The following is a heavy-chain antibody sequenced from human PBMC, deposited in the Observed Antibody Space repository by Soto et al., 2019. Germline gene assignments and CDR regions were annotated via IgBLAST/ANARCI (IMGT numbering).Heavy chain of an antibody. J-gene: IGHJ5*02. V-gene: IGHV4-30-2*01. CDR2: IYHSGST. Sequence: QLQLQESGSGLVKPSQTLSLTCAVSGGSISSGGYSWSWIRQPPGKGLEWIGYIYHSGSTYYNPSLKSRVSLSVDRSKNQFSLTLSSVTAADTAVYYCSRGAGVWFDPWGQGTLVTVSS. CDR1: GGSISSGGYS. CDR3: SRGAGVWFDP.